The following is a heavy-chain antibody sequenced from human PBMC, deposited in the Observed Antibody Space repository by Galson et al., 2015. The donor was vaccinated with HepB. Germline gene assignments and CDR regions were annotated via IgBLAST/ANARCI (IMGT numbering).Heavy chain of an antibody. CDR3: AKCLGGCSGGA. V-gene: IGHV3-20*04. Sequence: SLRLSCAASGFTFDDYGMSWVRQAPGKGLEWVSGINWNGGSTGYADSVKGRFTISRDNAKNSLYLQMNSLRAEDTAVYYCAKCLGGCSGGAGGQGTLVTVSS. CDR1: GFTFDDYG. J-gene: IGHJ4*02. D-gene: IGHD2-15*01. CDR2: INWNGGST.